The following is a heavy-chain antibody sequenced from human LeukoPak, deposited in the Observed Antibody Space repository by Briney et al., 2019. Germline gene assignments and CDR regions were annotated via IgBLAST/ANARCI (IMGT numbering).Heavy chain of an antibody. J-gene: IGHJ4*02. CDR1: GGSISSYY. V-gene: IGHV4-59*01. CDR3: ARDSGYSSGWYIDY. Sequence: PSETLSLTCTVSGGSISSYYWSWIRQPPEKGLEWIGYIYYSGSTNYNPSLKSRVTISVDTSKNQFSLKLSSVTAADTAVYYCARDSGYSSGWYIDYWGQGTLVTVSS. D-gene: IGHD6-19*01. CDR2: IYYSGST.